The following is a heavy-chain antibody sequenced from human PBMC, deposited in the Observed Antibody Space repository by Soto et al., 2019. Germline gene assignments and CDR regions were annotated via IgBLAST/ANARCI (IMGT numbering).Heavy chain of an antibody. J-gene: IGHJ6*02. V-gene: IGHV3-15*01. CDR2: IKSKTDGGTT. D-gene: IGHD2-8*01. CDR3: TTLPVSYYYGMDV. CDR1: GFTFSNAW. Sequence: PVGSLRLSCAASGFTFSNAWMSWVRQAPGKGLEWVGRIKSKTDGGTTDYAAPVKGRFTISRDDSKNTLYLQMNSLKTEDTAVYYCTTLPVSYYYGMDVWGQGTTVTVSS.